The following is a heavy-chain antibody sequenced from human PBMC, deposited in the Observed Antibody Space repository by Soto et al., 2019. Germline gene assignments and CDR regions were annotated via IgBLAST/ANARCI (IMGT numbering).Heavy chain of an antibody. J-gene: IGHJ5*02. CDR2: IIPIFGTA. D-gene: IGHD6-13*01. CDR3: AREGAAAEVGWFDP. Sequence: SVKVSCKASGGTFSSYAISWVRQAPGQGLEWMGGIIPIFGTANYAQKFQGRVTITADESTSTAYMELSSLRSEDTAVYYCAREGAAAEVGWFDPWGQGTLVTVSS. V-gene: IGHV1-69*13. CDR1: GGTFSSYA.